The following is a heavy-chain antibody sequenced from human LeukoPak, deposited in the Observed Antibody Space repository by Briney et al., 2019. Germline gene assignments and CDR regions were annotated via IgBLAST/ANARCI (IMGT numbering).Heavy chain of an antibody. CDR1: GCTFTSYG. V-gene: IGHV1-18*01. Sequence: ASVKLSCKASGCTFTSYGITWVRQAPGQGGEWMGGISAYNGNTNYAQKLQARVTMTTDTSTSTAYMELRSLTSDDPAVYYCATDQTVEVFLEDYGWGSYDGMDVWGQGTTVPVSS. J-gene: IGHJ6*02. CDR2: ISAYNGNT. CDR3: ATDQTVEVFLEDYGWGSYDGMDV. D-gene: IGHD3-16*01.